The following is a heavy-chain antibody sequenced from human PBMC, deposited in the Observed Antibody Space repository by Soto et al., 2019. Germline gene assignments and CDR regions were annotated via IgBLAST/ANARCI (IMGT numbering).Heavy chain of an antibody. CDR1: GFTFSTYS. CDR3: ARWDGYGDE. Sequence: EVQLLESGGGLVQPGGSLRLSCAASGFTFSTYSMAWVRQAPGKGLAWVSGLSGGGANTFYADSVKGRFTISVDNSKNTVYQQMNSLRDEDTAVYYCARWDGYGDEWGQGTLVTVSS. D-gene: IGHD5-12*01. V-gene: IGHV3-23*01. J-gene: IGHJ4*02. CDR2: LSGGGANT.